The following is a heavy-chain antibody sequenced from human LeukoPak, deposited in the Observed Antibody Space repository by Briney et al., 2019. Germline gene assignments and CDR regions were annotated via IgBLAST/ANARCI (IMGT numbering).Heavy chain of an antibody. V-gene: IGHV3-53*01. D-gene: IGHD5-24*01. CDR1: GFTFGTYA. Sequence: PGGSLRLSCAASGFTFGTYAMSWVRQAPGKGLEWVSVFYVGGATYYADSVKGRFTISRDNSENTLYLQMKSLRAEDTAVYYCARGDGYNFFDYWGQGTLVTVSS. CDR2: FYVGGAT. CDR3: ARGDGYNFFDY. J-gene: IGHJ4*02.